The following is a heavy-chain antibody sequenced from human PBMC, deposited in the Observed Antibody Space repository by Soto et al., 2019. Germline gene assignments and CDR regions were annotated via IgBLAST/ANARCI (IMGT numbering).Heavy chain of an antibody. D-gene: IGHD3-22*01. V-gene: IGHV1-58*01. CDR3: AADPAYYYDSSGSDPAY. J-gene: IGHJ4*02. Sequence: AASVKVSCKASGFTFTSSAVQWVRQARGQRLEWIGWIVVGSGNTNYAQKFQERVTITRDMSTSTAYMELSSLRSEDTAVYYCAADPAYYYDSSGSDPAYWGQGTLVTVSS. CDR2: IVVGSGNT. CDR1: GFTFTSSA.